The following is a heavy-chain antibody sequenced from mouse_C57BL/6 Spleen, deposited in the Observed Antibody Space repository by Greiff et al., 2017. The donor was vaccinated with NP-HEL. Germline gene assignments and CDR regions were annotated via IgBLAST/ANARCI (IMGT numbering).Heavy chain of an antibody. D-gene: IGHD1-1*01. CDR2: ISYSGST. CDR3: ARNYGSSPRWYFDV. J-gene: IGHJ1*03. Sequence: EVQLQQSGPGMVKPSQSLSLTCTVTGYSITSGYDWHWIRHFPGNKLEWMGYISYSGSTNYNPSLKSRISITHDTSKNHFFLKLNSVTTEDTATYYCARNYGSSPRWYFDVWGTGTTVTVSS. V-gene: IGHV3-1*01. CDR1: GYSITSGYD.